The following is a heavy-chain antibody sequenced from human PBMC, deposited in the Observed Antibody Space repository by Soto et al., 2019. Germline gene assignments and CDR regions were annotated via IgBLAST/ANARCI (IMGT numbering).Heavy chain of an antibody. CDR2: ISESGGST. CDR3: AKRSPYSSGWYSPIFDY. V-gene: IGHV3-23*01. CDR1: GFSFSDYA. D-gene: IGHD6-13*01. Sequence: GWSLRLSCAASGFSFSDYAMSWVRQAPGKGLEWVSVISESGGSTHYADSVRGRFTVSRDNSKNSLSLRMNSLRDEDTAVYFCAKRSPYSSGWYSPIFDYWGQGALVTASS. J-gene: IGHJ4*02.